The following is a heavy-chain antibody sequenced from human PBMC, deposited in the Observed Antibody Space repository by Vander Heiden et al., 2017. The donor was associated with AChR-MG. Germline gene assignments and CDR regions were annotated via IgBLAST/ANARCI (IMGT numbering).Heavy chain of an antibody. CDR3: ATSGTELTDTVSYFDY. Sequence: EVQLLQSGGGLVQPGGSLRLSCAASGLTFSSYVMFWVRQAPGKGLEWVSVISGSGGSIYYEGSVRGRFTISRDNSKNTVYLQMNSLRVEDTAVYYCATSGTELTDTVSYFDYWGQGTLVTVSS. CDR1: GLTFSSYV. J-gene: IGHJ4*02. V-gene: IGHV3-23*01. D-gene: IGHD2-21*02. CDR2: ISGSGGSI.